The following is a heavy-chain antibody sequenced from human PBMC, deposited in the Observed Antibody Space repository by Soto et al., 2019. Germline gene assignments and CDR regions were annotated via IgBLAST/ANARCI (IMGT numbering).Heavy chain of an antibody. CDR1: GGSLSGYY. Sequence: SETLSLTCAVNGGSLSGYYCSWIRQSPGKGLEWIGEINHRGSSDYNPSLKSRVTISIDASKNHVTLELTSVTAADTAVYYCARSDNRNSLYGVDVWGQGTAVTVYS. CDR2: INHRGSS. D-gene: IGHD1-7*01. CDR3: ARSDNRNSLYGVDV. V-gene: IGHV4-34*01. J-gene: IGHJ6*02.